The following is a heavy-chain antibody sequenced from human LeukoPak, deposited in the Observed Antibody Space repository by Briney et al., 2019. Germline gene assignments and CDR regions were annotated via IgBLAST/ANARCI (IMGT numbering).Heavy chain of an antibody. J-gene: IGHJ3*02. V-gene: IGHV1-2*02. D-gene: IGHD3-10*01. CDR2: VNPNNGGT. Sequence: ASVKVSCKASGYAFTVYYMHWVRQAPGQGLEWMGWVNPNNGGTNPAQKFQGRVTMTRDTSITTAYMELSRLRSDDTAVYYCARDLDYYGSGSFFNIWGQGTMVTVSS. CDR1: GYAFTVYY. CDR3: ARDLDYYGSGSFFNI.